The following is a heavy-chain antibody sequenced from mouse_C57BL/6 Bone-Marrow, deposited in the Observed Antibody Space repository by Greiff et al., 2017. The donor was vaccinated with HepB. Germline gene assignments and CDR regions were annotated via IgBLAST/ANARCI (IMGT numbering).Heavy chain of an antibody. J-gene: IGHJ4*01. V-gene: IGHV1-64*01. D-gene: IGHD1-1*01. CDR2: IHPNSGST. CDR3: ARGNYGSSYVRAMDY. CDR1: GYTFTSYW. Sequence: QVQLQQPGAELVKPGASVKLSCKASGYTFTSYWMHWVKQRPGQGLEWIGMIHPNSGSTNYNEKFKSKATLTVDKSSSTAYMQLSSLTSEDSAVYYSARGNYGSSYVRAMDYWGQGTSVTVSS.